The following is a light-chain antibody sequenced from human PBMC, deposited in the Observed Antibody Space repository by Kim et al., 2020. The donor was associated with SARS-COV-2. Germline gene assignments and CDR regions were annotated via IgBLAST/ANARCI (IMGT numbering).Light chain of an antibody. V-gene: IGLV1-44*01. Sequence: PGSRVTVSCSGSSTTSGSNTVNWYQQLPGTAPQLLIYSNNRRPSGVPDRFSGSKSGTSASLAISGLQSEDEADYYCAAWDDSRKVVFGGGTQLTVL. CDR2: SNN. CDR3: AAWDDSRKVV. CDR1: STTSGSNT. J-gene: IGLJ2*01.